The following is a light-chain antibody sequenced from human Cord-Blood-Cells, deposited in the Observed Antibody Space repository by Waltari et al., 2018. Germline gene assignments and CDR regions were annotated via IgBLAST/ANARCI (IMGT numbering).Light chain of an antibody. CDR1: QSISSY. CDR3: QQSYSTPPA. V-gene: IGKV1-39*01. Sequence: DIQLTQSPSSLSASVGHRVTITCRASQSISSYLNWYQQKPGKAPKLLIYAASSLQSGVPSRFSGSGSGTDFTLTISSLQPEDFATYYCQQSYSTPPAFGGGTKVEIK. J-gene: IGKJ4*01. CDR2: AAS.